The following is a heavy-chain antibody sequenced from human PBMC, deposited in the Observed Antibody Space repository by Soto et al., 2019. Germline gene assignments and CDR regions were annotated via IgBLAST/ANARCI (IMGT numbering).Heavy chain of an antibody. CDR3: ARSFGWYAIDQ. CDR1: SASIISEQR. J-gene: IGHJ4*02. V-gene: IGHV4-4*01. CDR2: IHHSGST. Sequence: QMQLQESGPGLVKPSETLSLTCAVSSASIISEQRWSWVRQPPGKGLEWIGEIHHSGSTNNNPSLRSRVTMTVDKSKNQFSRNLNSVTAADTAVYCCARSFGWYAIDQWGQGTLVIVSS. D-gene: IGHD6-19*01.